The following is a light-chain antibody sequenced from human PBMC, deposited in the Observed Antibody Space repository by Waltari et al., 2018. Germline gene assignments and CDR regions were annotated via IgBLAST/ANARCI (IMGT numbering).Light chain of an antibody. CDR1: PCIGRF. J-gene: IGKJ1*01. CDR2: DAS. CDR3: QKYGSLPAT. V-gene: IGKV3-20*01. Sequence: EKRATLSGRARPCIGRFLARYQQKPGQAPRLLIYDASSRATGIPDRFSGSGSGTDFSLTISRLEPEDIAVYYCQKYGSLPATFGQGTKVEIK.